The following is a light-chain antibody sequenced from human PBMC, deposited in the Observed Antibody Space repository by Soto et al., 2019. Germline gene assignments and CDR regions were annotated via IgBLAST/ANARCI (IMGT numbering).Light chain of an antibody. Sequence: QSALAQPASVSGSPGQSITISCTGTSSDVGAYNSVSWYQQHPHRAPKLMIYDVSGRPSGVPDRFSGSKSGNTASLTISGRQVEDEAYYYCCSYVGVFFFVLGTGTRVTAL. CDR3: CSYVGVFFFV. V-gene: IGLV2-11*01. CDR1: SSDVGAYNS. J-gene: IGLJ1*01. CDR2: DVS.